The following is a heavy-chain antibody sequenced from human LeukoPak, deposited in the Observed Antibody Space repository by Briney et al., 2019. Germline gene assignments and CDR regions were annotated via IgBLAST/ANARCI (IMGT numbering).Heavy chain of an antibody. CDR1: GGSISSYY. CDR3: ARGVFGEYPFDY. CDR2: IYYSGST. V-gene: IGHV4-59*01. D-gene: IGHD3-10*02. Sequence: PSETLSLTCTVSGGSISSYYWSWIRQPPGEGREWIGYIYYSGSTNYNPSLKSRVTISVDTSKNQFSLKLSSVTAADTAVYYCARGVFGEYPFDYWGQGTLVTVSS. J-gene: IGHJ4*02.